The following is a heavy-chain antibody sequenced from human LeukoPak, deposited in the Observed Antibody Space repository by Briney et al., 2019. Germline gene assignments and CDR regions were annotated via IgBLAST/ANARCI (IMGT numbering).Heavy chain of an antibody. CDR1: GFTFSIHG. J-gene: IGHJ6*02. Sequence: GGSLRLSCAASGFTFSIHGMNWVRQAPGKGLEWVSYIINSGGTTYYTDSVQGRFTISRGNARNSLYLQMNSLRDEDTAVYYCARVGRGVYGMDVWGQGTTVTVSS. CDR3: ARVGRGVYGMDV. D-gene: IGHD3-10*01. CDR2: IINSGGTT. V-gene: IGHV3-48*02.